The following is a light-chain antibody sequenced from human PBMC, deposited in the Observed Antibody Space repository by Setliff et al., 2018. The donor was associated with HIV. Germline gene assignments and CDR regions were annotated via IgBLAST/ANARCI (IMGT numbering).Light chain of an antibody. CDR1: SSDVGGYNY. CDR2: EVS. J-gene: IGLJ1*01. CDR3: SSYTSIITLV. Sequence: QSALAQPPSASGSPGQSVTISCTGTSSDVGGYNYVSWYQQHPGKAPKLMIFEVSKRPSGVPDRFSGSKSGNTASLTISGLQAEDEALYFCSSYTSIITLVFGTGTKVTVL. V-gene: IGLV2-8*01.